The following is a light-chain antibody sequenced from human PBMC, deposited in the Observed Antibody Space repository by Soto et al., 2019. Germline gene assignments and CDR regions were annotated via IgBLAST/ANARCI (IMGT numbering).Light chain of an antibody. CDR3: QQYYSFPLT. CDR1: QSVLYSSNNKNY. CDR2: WAS. V-gene: IGKV4-1*01. J-gene: IGKJ4*01. Sequence: DIVMTQSPDSLAVSLGERATINCKSSQSVLYSSNNKNYLAWYQKKPGQPPKLLVYWASTRESGVPDRFSGSGSGTDFTLTISSLQAEDVAVYYCQQYYSFPLTFGGGTKVAIK.